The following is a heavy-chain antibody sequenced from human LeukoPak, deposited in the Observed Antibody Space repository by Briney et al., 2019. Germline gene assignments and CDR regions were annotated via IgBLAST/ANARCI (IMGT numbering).Heavy chain of an antibody. CDR3: ARLEPYYDILTGYYNWGFDY. Sequence: SETLSLTCAVYGGSFSGYYWSWIRRPPGKGLEWIGEINHSGSTNYNPSLKSRVTISVDTSKNQFSLKLSSVTAADTAVYYCARLEPYYDILTGYYNWGFDYWGQGTLVTVSS. CDR2: INHSGST. CDR1: GGSFSGYY. V-gene: IGHV4-34*01. J-gene: IGHJ4*02. D-gene: IGHD3-9*01.